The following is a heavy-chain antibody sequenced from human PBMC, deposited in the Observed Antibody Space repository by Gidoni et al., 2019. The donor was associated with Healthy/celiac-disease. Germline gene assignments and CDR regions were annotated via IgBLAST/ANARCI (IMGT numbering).Heavy chain of an antibody. CDR1: GGSFSGYY. D-gene: IGHD3-22*01. CDR2: INHSGST. CDR3: ARVGRGYHYYYYGMDV. V-gene: IGHV4-34*01. Sequence: QVQLQQWGAGLLKPSETLSLTCAVHGGSFSGYYWRWNRQPPGKGLAWIGEINHSGSTNYNPSLKSRVTISVDTSKNKFSLKLSSGTAADTAVYYCARVGRGYHYYYYGMDVWGQGTTVTVSS. J-gene: IGHJ6*02.